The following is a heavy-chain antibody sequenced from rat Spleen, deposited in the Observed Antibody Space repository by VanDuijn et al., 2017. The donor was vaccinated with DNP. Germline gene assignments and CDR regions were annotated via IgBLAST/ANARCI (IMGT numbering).Heavy chain of an antibody. J-gene: IGHJ2*01. V-gene: IGHV5-17*01. CDR2: ISYDGSST. CDR1: GFTFSDYA. CDR3: ARPNFGSPYYFDY. D-gene: IGHD1-3*01. Sequence: EVQLVESGGGLVQPGRSLKLSCAASGFTFSDYAMAWVRQAPKKGLEWVATISYDGSSTYYRDSVKGRFTISRNNAKNTPYLQMDSLRSEDTATYYCARPNFGSPYYFDYWGQGVMVTVSS.